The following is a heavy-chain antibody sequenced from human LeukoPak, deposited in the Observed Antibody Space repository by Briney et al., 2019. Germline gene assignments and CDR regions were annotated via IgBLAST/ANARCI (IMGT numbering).Heavy chain of an antibody. J-gene: IGHJ4*02. CDR1: GFTFSNYG. CDR2: ISYDETNK. D-gene: IGHD5-24*01. Sequence: PGGSLRLSCAASGFTFSNYGMHWVRQAPGEGLEWMAVISYDETNKYYADSVKGRFTISRDNSKNTLYLQMNSLRAEDTAVYYCARDLRGDGYNYPHYWGQGTLVTVSS. V-gene: IGHV3-30*03. CDR3: ARDLRGDGYNYPHY.